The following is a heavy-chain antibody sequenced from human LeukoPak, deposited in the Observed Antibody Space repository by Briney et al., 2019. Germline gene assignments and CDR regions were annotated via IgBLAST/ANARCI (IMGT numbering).Heavy chain of an antibody. Sequence: ASVKVSCKASGYTFTGYYMHWVRQAPGQGLEWMGWINPNSGGTNYAQKFQGRVTITSDTSISTAYMELSRLRSDATAVYYCARVTLGATPLDYWGQGTLVTVSS. V-gene: IGHV1-2*02. CDR2: INPNSGGT. J-gene: IGHJ4*02. CDR3: ARVTLGATPLDY. CDR1: GYTFTGYY. D-gene: IGHD3-16*01.